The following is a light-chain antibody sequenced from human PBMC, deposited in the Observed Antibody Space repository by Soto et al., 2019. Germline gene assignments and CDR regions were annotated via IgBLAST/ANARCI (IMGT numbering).Light chain of an antibody. Sequence: QTVVTQEPSLTVSPGGTVTVTCGSSTGAVTSGHYPYWFQQKPGQAPRTLIYNTNNKQSWTPARFSGSLLGGKAALTLSGAQPEDEAEYYCLLSYNGARVFGSGTQLTVL. CDR2: NTN. CDR1: TGAVTSGHY. V-gene: IGLV7-46*01. CDR3: LLSYNGARV. J-gene: IGLJ7*01.